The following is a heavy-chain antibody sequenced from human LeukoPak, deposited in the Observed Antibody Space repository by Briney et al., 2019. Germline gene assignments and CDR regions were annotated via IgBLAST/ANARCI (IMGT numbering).Heavy chain of an antibody. Sequence: PSETLSLTCTVSGGSISSSSYYWGWIRQPPGKGLEWIGSIYYSGSTYYNPSLKSRVTISVDTSKNQFSLKLSSVAAADTAVYYCARDQVVVGAITLKAFDIWGQGTMVTVSS. CDR2: IYYSGST. J-gene: IGHJ3*02. D-gene: IGHD1-26*01. CDR1: GGSISSSSYY. CDR3: ARDQVVVGAITLKAFDI. V-gene: IGHV4-39*07.